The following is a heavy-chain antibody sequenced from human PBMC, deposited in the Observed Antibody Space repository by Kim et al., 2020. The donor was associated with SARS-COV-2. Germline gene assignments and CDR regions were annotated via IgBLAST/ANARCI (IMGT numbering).Heavy chain of an antibody. CDR3: ARSRRFCSGGSCYRGSTDY. V-gene: IGHV4-61*01. CDR1: GISVNSDNSF. CDR2: ISYSGST. Sequence: SETLSLTCAVSGISVNSDNSFWTWVRQPPGKGLEWIGDISYSGSTNYNPSLKSRVTMSLDTSNDQFSLKLRYVTTADTAVYYCARSRRFCSGGSCYRGSTDYWGQGTRITVSS. D-gene: IGHD2-15*01. J-gene: IGHJ4*02.